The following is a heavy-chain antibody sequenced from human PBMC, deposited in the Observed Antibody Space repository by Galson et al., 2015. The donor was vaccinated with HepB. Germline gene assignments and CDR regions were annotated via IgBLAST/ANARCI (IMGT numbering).Heavy chain of an antibody. J-gene: IGHJ6*01. Sequence: SETLSLTCTVSGGSISSHSYSWTRQPAGKGLEWIGHIYISGSTNYNPSLKSRVTMPVDTSKNQFSLKLNSVTAADTAVYYCARVRRKSDFGVVPLRFRSLHQGPIGLPPGTLLQEHLWG. D-gene: IGHD3-3*01. CDR3: ARVRRKSDFGVVPLRFRSLHQGPIGLPPGTLLQEHL. CDR2: IYISGST. CDR1: GGSISSHS. V-gene: IGHV4-4*07.